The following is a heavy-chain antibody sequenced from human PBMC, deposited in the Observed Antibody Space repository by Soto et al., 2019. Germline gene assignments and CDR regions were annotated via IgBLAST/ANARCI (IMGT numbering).Heavy chain of an antibody. CDR1: GGSISSSSYY. Sequence: SETLSLTCTVSGGSISSSSYYWGWIRQHPGKGLEWIGYIYYSGSTYYNPSLKSRVTISVDTSKNQFSLKLSSVTAADTAVYYCARGVELRIAVAGTSYYYYGMDVWGQGTTVTVSS. J-gene: IGHJ6*02. CDR3: ARGVELRIAVAGTSYYYYGMDV. V-gene: IGHV4-31*03. CDR2: IYYSGST. D-gene: IGHD6-19*01.